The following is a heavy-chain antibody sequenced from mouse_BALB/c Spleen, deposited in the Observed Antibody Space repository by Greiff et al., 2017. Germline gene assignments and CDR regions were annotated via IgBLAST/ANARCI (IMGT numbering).Heavy chain of an antibody. CDR3: ARDDYGSSSFAY. D-gene: IGHD1-1*01. J-gene: IGHJ3*01. Sequence: VQRVESGPGLVAPSQSLSITCTVSGFSLTSYGVHWVRQPPGKGLEWLGVIWAGGSTNYNSALMSRLSISKDNSKSQVFLKMNSLQTDDTAMYYCARDDYGSSSFAYWGQGTLVTVSA. CDR1: GFSLTSYG. CDR2: IWAGGST. V-gene: IGHV2-9*02.